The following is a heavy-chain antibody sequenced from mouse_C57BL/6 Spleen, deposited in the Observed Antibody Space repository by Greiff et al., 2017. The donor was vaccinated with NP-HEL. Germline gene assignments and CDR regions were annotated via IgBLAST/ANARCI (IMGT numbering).Heavy chain of an antibody. CDR2: ISSGSSTI. Sequence: EVKLMESGGGLVKPGGSLKLSCAASGFTFSDYGMHWVRQAPEQGLEWVAYISSGSSTIYYADTVKGRFTISRDNAKNTLFLQMTSLRSEDTAMYYCARPGDYDWYFDVWGTGTTDTVSS. CDR3: ARPGDYDWYFDV. V-gene: IGHV5-17*01. J-gene: IGHJ1*03. CDR1: GFTFSDYG. D-gene: IGHD2-4*01.